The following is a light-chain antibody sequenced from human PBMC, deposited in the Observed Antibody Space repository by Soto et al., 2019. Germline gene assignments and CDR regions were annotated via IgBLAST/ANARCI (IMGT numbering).Light chain of an antibody. Sequence: DIQMTQSPSTLSASVGDRVTITFRASQTISNWLAWYQQKPGKAPKLLIYDASSLEGGVPSRFSGSGSGTEFTLTLSSLQPDDFATYYCQQYYSYWTVGQGTKVEIK. V-gene: IGKV1-5*01. CDR1: QTISNW. CDR3: QQYYSYWT. CDR2: DAS. J-gene: IGKJ1*01.